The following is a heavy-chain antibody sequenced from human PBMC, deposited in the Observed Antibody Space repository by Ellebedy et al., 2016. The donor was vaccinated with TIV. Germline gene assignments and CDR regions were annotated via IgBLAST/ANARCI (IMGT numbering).Heavy chain of an antibody. Sequence: GGSLRLSXAASGFTFSSYSMNWVRQAPGKGLEWVSSISSSSSYIYYADSVKGRFTISRDNAKNSLYLQMNSLRAEDTAVYYCASGSMVRGVEFDYWGQGTLVTVSS. CDR1: GFTFSSYS. J-gene: IGHJ4*02. V-gene: IGHV3-21*01. D-gene: IGHD3-10*01. CDR3: ASGSMVRGVEFDY. CDR2: ISSSSSYI.